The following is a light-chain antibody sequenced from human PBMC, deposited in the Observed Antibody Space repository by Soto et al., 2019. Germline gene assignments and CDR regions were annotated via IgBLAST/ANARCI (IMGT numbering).Light chain of an antibody. CDR3: ATWDDSLSGWV. V-gene: IGLV1-47*01. Sequence: QSVLTQPPSASGTPRQRVTISCSGGNSNIGSNYLYWYQQLPGTAPKLLIYRNVLRPSGVPDRFSASKSGTSASLAISGLRSDDEADYYCATWDDSLSGWVFGGGTKLTVL. CDR2: RNV. CDR1: NSNIGSNY. J-gene: IGLJ3*02.